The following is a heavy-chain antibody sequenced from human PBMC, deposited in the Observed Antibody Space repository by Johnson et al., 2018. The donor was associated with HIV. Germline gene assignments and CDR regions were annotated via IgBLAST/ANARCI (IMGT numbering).Heavy chain of an antibody. J-gene: IGHJ3*02. V-gene: IGHV3-30*04. Sequence: QMQLVESGGGVVQPGRSLRLSCTASGFTFSNYAIHWVRQAPGKGLEWVTVISYDGSNQYYADSVKGRFTISRDNSKNTLYLQMYSLRAEDTAVYYCSTGDIVVVAGAMLLPRHDAFDIWGQGTMVTVAS. CDR1: GFTFSNYA. D-gene: IGHD2-15*01. CDR2: ISYDGSNQ. CDR3: STGDIVVVAGAMLLPRHDAFDI.